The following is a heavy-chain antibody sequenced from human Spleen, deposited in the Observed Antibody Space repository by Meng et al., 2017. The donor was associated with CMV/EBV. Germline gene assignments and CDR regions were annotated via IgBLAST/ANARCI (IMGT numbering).Heavy chain of an antibody. CDR2: IYYSGST. V-gene: IGHV4-61*01. CDR1: GGYVRSGSYY. Sequence: SLNCTVSGGYVRSGSYYWSWIRQPPGKGLEWIGYIYYSGSTNYNPSLKSRVTISVDTSKNQFSLKLSSVTAADTAVYYCARAGPVFDPWGQGTLVTVSS. J-gene: IGHJ5*02. CDR3: ARAGPVFDP.